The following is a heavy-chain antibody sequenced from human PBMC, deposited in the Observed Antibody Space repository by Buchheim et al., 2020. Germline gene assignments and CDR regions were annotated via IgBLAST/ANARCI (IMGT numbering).Heavy chain of an antibody. CDR1: RFTFSDYS. D-gene: IGHD3-3*01. Sequence: QVQLVESGGGLAKPGGSLRLSCTASRFTFSDYSMSWIRQAPGKGLECLSSISSSGGAIYYADSVKGRFTIYRDNARNSLYLEMNSLRAEDTATYYCAREFRVAGPFYYYAMDVWGQGTT. CDR2: ISSSGGAI. J-gene: IGHJ6*02. CDR3: AREFRVAGPFYYYAMDV. V-gene: IGHV3-11*01.